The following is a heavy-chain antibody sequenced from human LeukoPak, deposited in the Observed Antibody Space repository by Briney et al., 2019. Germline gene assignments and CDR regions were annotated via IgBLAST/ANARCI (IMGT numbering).Heavy chain of an antibody. Sequence: SETLSLTCTVSGGSISSYYWSWIRQPPGKGLEWIGYIYYSGSTNYNPSLKSRVTISVDTSKNQSSLKLSSVTAADTAVYYCARHPSPWGSLSAFDIWGQGTMVTVSS. CDR3: ARHPSPWGSLSAFDI. CDR2: IYYSGST. V-gene: IGHV4-59*08. CDR1: GGSISSYY. D-gene: IGHD3-16*01. J-gene: IGHJ3*02.